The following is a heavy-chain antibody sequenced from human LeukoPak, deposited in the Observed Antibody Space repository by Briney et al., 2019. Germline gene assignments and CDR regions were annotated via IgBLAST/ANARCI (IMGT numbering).Heavy chain of an antibody. CDR2: ISGSGGST. J-gene: IGHJ3*02. V-gene: IGHV3-23*01. Sequence: GGSLRLSCAASGFTFSSYAMSWVRQAPGKGLEWVSAISGSGGSTYYADSVKGRFTISRDNSKDTLYLQMNSLRAEDTAVYYCACGSSGSGAFDIWGQGTMVTVSS. CDR1: GFTFSSYA. CDR3: ACGSSGSGAFDI. D-gene: IGHD3-22*01.